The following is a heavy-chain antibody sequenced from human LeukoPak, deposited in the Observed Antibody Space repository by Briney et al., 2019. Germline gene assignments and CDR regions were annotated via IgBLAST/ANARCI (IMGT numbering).Heavy chain of an antibody. J-gene: IGHJ4*02. CDR2: ISSSSSYI. CDR1: GFTFSSYS. Sequence: GGSLRLSCAASGFTFSSYSMNWVRQAPGKGLEWVSSISSSSSYIYYADSVRGRFTISRDNAKNSLYLQMNRLRAEDTAVYYCARENRDGYQIDYWGQGTLVTVSS. CDR3: ARENRDGYQIDY. D-gene: IGHD5-24*01. V-gene: IGHV3-21*01.